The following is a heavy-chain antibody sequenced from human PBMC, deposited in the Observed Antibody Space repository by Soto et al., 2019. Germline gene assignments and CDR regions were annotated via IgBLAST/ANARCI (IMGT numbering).Heavy chain of an antibody. J-gene: IGHJ4*02. CDR1: GFTFSSYS. D-gene: IGHD6-19*01. Sequence: GGSLRLSCAASGFTFSSYSMNWVRQAPGKGLEWVSSISSSSSYIYYADSVKGRFTISRDNAKNSLYLQMNSLRAEDTAVYYCARAPFSGPAGTFDYWGQGTLVTVSS. CDR3: ARAPFSGPAGTFDY. CDR2: ISSSSSYI. V-gene: IGHV3-21*01.